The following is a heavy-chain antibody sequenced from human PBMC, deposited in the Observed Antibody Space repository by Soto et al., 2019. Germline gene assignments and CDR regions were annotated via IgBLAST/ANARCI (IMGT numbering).Heavy chain of an antibody. CDR1: GFTFSSYD. V-gene: IGHV3-13*01. J-gene: IGHJ6*02. Sequence: GGSLRLSCAASGFTFSSYDMHWVRQATGKGLEWVSAIGTAGDTYYPGSVKGRFTISRENAKNSLYLQMNSLRAEDTAVYYCARDQLDTAMVTGAGDYYYYGMDVWGQGTTVTVSS. CDR2: IGTAGDT. D-gene: IGHD5-18*01. CDR3: ARDQLDTAMVTGAGDYYYYGMDV.